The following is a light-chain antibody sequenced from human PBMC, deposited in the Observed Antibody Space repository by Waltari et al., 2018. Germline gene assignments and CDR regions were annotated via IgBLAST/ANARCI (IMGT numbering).Light chain of an antibody. CDR2: WAS. CDR1: QSVLYSSNNKNQ. J-gene: IGKJ2*01. V-gene: IGKV4-1*01. CDR3: QQYYITPYT. Sequence: DIVMTQSPDSLAVSLGERATINCKSSQSVLYSSNNKNQLAWYQQKPGQPPKLLIYWASTRESGVPDRFSGSGSGTDVTLSISSLQAEDVAVYYCQQYYITPYTFGQGTKLEIK.